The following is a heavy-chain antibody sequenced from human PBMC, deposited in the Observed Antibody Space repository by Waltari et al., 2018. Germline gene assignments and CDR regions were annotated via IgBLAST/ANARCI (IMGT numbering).Heavy chain of an antibody. CDR2: IYHSGST. CDR3: ARAYPCIAVAYYFDY. CDR1: GYSISSGYY. J-gene: IGHJ4*02. Sequence: QVQLQESGPGLVKPSETLSLTCAVSGYSISSGYYWGWIRQPPGKGLEWIGSIYHSGSTYYNPSLKGRVTISVDTSKNQFSLKLSSVTAADTAVYYCARAYPCIAVAYYFDYWGQGTLVTVSS. V-gene: IGHV4-38-2*01. D-gene: IGHD6-19*01.